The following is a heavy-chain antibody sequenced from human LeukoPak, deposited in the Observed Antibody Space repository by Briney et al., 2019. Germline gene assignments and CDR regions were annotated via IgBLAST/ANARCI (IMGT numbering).Heavy chain of an antibody. CDR2: ICSSSSTI. CDR1: GFTFSSYS. D-gene: IGHD2-2*01. CDR3: AISPWVVQVAMNWFDP. V-gene: IGHV3-48*01. Sequence: GGSLRLSCAASGFTFSSYSMNWVRQAPGKGLEWVSYICSSSSTIYYADSVKGRFTISRDNAKNSLYLQMNSLRAEDTAVYYCAISPWVVQVAMNWFDPWGQGTLVTVSS. J-gene: IGHJ5*02.